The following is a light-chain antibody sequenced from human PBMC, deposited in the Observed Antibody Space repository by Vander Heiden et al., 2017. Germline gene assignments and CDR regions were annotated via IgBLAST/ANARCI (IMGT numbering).Light chain of an antibody. CDR3: MQALQTPRLT. V-gene: IGKV2-28*01. CDR2: LGS. J-gene: IGKJ4*01. Sequence: DIVMTQSPLSLPVTPGEPASISCRPSQSLLHSNGYNYLDWYLQKPGQSPQLLIYLGSNRASGVPDRFGGSGSGTDFTLKISRVEAEDVGVYYCMQALQTPRLTFGGGTKVEIK. CDR1: QSLLHSNGYNY.